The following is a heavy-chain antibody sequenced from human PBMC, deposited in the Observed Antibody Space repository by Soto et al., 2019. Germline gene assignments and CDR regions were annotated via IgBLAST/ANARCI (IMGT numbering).Heavy chain of an antibody. J-gene: IGHJ6*02. V-gene: IGHV3-66*01. D-gene: IGHD3-10*01. CDR2: IYSGGSS. Sequence: GGSLRLSCAASRFTVSSNYMRWVRQAPGKGLEWVSVIYSGGSSYFADSVKGRFTISRDNSKNTLYLQMNSLRAEDTAVYSCARDRDYYGSGSYYKSYYGMDVWGQGT. CDR1: RFTVSSNY. CDR3: ARDRDYYGSGSYYKSYYGMDV.